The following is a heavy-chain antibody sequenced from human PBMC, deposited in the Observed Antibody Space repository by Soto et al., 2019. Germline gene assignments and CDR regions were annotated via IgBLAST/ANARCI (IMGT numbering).Heavy chain of an antibody. J-gene: IGHJ6*02. Sequence: SETLSLTCGVSGGSISSSNWWSWVRQPPGKGLEWIGEIYHSGSTNYNPSLKSRVTISVDKSKNEVSLKLSSVTAAETAVYYCARDWQSGGMDLWGQGTTVTVSS. CDR2: IYHSGST. CDR3: ARDWQSGGMDL. V-gene: IGHV4-4*02. D-gene: IGHD3-10*01. CDR1: GGSISSSNW.